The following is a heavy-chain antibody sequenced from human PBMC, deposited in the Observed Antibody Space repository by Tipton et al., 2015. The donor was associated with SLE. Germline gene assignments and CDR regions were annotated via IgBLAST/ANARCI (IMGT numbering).Heavy chain of an antibody. CDR3: AREYSSGWTPYFDY. D-gene: IGHD6-19*01. Sequence: SGFTFSSYGMHWVRQAPGKGLEWVAVIWYDGSNKYYADSVKGRFTISRDNSKNTLYLQMNSLRAEDTAVYYCAREYSSGWTPYFDYWGQGTLVTVSS. CDR1: GFTFSSYG. CDR2: IWYDGSNK. V-gene: IGHV3-33*01. J-gene: IGHJ4*02.